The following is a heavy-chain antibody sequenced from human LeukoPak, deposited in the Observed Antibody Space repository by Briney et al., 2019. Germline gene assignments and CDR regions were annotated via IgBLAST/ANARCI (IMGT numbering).Heavy chain of an antibody. D-gene: IGHD1-26*01. Sequence: GASVKVSFKASGYTFISYGITWVRQAPGQGLEWMGWISPYTTKTNYAQSLQGRVTMTTDTSTSTAYMELQSLRSDDTAVYYCAREGGVGPTAPPDYYSYQMDVWGKGTTVTVSS. CDR2: ISPYTTKT. J-gene: IGHJ6*03. V-gene: IGHV1-18*01. CDR3: AREGGVGPTAPPDYYSYQMDV. CDR1: GYTFISYG.